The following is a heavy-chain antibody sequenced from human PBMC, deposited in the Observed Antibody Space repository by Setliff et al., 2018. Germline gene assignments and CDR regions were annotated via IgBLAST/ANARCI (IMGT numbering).Heavy chain of an antibody. CDR1: GYTFTNYG. D-gene: IGHD6-19*01. V-gene: IGHV1-18*01. CDR2: ISAYDGNT. CDR3: ARSPPNRGSGSGWYGDF. J-gene: IGHJ4*02. Sequence: ASVNVSCKASGYTFTNYGITWVRQAPGQGLEWMGWISAYDGNTKFAQNIQGRVTLTTDTPTSTAYMELRSLRSDDTAVYYCARSPPNRGSGSGWYGDFWGQGTLVTVSS.